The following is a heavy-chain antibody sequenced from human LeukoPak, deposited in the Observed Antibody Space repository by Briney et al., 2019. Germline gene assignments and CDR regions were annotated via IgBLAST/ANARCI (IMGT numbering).Heavy chain of an antibody. CDR2: ISGSGVTT. J-gene: IGHJ4*02. V-gene: IGHV3-23*01. D-gene: IGHD3-9*01. Sequence: GGPLRLSCAASGFTFSSYAMSWVRQAPGKGLEWVSAISGSGVTTDYADSVKGRFTISRDNSKNTLYLQMNSLRAEDTAVYYCAKENYDILTGYPIDYWGQGTLVTVSS. CDR1: GFTFSSYA. CDR3: AKENYDILTGYPIDY.